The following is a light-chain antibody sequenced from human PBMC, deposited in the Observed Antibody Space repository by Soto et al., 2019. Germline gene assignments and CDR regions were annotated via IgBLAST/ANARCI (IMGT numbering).Light chain of an antibody. CDR2: LGS. J-gene: IGKJ3*01. V-gene: IGKV2-28*01. CDR1: QTLLHSSGYYY. Sequence: DIAMTQSPLSLPVTPGEPASISCRSSQTLLHSSGYYYLDWYLQKPGQSPQLLIYLGSSRASGVPDRFSGSGSGTDFTLKISRVEAEDVGVYYCMQALQTPVTFGPGTKVDI. CDR3: MQALQTPVT.